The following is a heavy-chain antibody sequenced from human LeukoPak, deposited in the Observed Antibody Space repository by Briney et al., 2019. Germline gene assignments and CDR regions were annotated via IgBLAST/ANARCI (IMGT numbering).Heavy chain of an antibody. D-gene: IGHD6-19*01. CDR2: INHSGST. V-gene: IGHV4-34*01. J-gene: IGHJ4*02. CDR3: ARGAGWYFGY. CDR1: GGSFSGYY. Sequence: SETLSLTCAVYGGSFSGYYWSWIRQPPGKGLEWIGEINHSGSTNYNPSLKSRVTISVDKSKNQFSLKLSFVTAADTAVYYCARGAGWYFGYWGQGTLVTVSS.